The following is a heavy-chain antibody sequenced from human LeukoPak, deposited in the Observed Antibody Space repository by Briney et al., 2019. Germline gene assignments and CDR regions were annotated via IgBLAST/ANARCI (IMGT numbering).Heavy chain of an antibody. CDR2: LKSKTDGGVT. CDR3: TTTYYYDSSPGSFDY. J-gene: IGHJ4*02. CDR1: GFTFSNAW. D-gene: IGHD3-22*01. Sequence: PGGSLRLSCAASGFTFSNAWMNWVRQAPGKGLEWVGRLKSKTDGGVTDYAAPVKGRFTISRDDSKNTLYLQMNSLKTEDTAVYYFTTTYYYDSSPGSFDYWGQGTLVTVSS. V-gene: IGHV3-15*01.